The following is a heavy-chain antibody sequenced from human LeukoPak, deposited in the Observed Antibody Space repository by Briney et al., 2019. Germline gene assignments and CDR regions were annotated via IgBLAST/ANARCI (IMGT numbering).Heavy chain of an antibody. Sequence: GESLQISCKGSGYSFTSYWIGWVRQMPGKGLEWMGIIYPGDSDTRYSPSFQGQVTISADKSISTAYLQWSSLKASDTAMYYCARTRYYDFWSGYYSANWFDPWGQGTLVTVSS. CDR1: GYSFTSYW. V-gene: IGHV5-51*01. J-gene: IGHJ5*02. CDR3: ARTRYYDFWSGYYSANWFDP. D-gene: IGHD3-3*01. CDR2: IYPGDSDT.